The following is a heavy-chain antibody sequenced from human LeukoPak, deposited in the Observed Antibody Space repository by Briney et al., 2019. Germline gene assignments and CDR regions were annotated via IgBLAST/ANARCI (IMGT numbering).Heavy chain of an antibody. J-gene: IGHJ4*02. CDR2: IYYTGNT. CDR3: ARLTSGWYVIY. CDR1: GGSISNSGYY. D-gene: IGHD6-19*01. V-gene: IGHV4-39*01. Sequence: SETLSLTCTVSGGSISNSGYYWGWIRQPPGKGLEWIGSIYYTGNTYYSPSLNSRVTISVDTSKNQFSLKLSSVTDADTAIYYCARLTSGWYVIYWGQGTLVTVSS.